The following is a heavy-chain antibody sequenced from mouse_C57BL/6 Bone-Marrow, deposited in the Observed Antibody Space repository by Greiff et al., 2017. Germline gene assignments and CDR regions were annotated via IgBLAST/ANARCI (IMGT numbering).Heavy chain of an antibody. CDR1: GYTFTSYW. CDR3: ASDGNPFAY. D-gene: IGHD2-1*01. V-gene: IGHV1-59*01. Sequence: QVQLQQSGAELAKPGASVKLSCKASGYTFTSYWMHWVKQRPGQGLEWIGVIDPSDSYTNYNQKFKGKATLTVDTSSSTAYMQLSSLTSEDSAVYYCASDGNPFAYWGQGTLVTVSA. CDR2: IDPSDSYT. J-gene: IGHJ3*01.